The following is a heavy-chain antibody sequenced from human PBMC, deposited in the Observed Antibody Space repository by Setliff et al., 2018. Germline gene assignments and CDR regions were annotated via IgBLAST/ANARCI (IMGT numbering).Heavy chain of an antibody. V-gene: IGHV4-4*07. CDR2: IYIGGSA. CDR1: GGSISSYY. D-gene: IGHD6-19*01. Sequence: SETLSLTCTVSGGSISSYYWSWIRQPAGKGLEWIGHIYIGGSANYNPSLKGRVTMSIDTSKNQFSLKLNSVTAADMAVYYCAREQWLDPPGYYYMDVWAKGTTVTVS. J-gene: IGHJ6*03. CDR3: AREQWLDPPGYYYMDV.